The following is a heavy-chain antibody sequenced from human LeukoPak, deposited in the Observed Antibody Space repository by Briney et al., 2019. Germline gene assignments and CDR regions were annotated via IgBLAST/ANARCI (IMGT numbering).Heavy chain of an antibody. V-gene: IGHV1-2*02. CDR3: SRVLFNSVYDS. J-gene: IGHJ5*01. D-gene: IGHD4-23*01. Sequence: ASVKVSCKASGYTFTGALMHWVRQAPGQGLEWVGWINPNSGETKFAPKFQGRVTMTRDTSLSTAFMDLGGLRSDDTAVYYCSRVLFNSVYDSWGQGSLVTVSS. CDR2: INPNSGET. CDR1: GYTFTGAL.